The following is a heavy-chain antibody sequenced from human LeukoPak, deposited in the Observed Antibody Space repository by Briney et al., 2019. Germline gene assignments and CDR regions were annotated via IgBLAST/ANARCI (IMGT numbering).Heavy chain of an antibody. J-gene: IGHJ4*02. D-gene: IGHD5-12*01. CDR2: INPNSGGT. CDR1: GYTFTGYY. V-gene: IGHV1-2*02. Sequence: ASVKVSCKASGYTFTGYYMHWVRQAPGQGLEWMGWINPNSGGTNYAQKFQGRVTMTRDTSISTAYMELSRLRSDDTAVYYCARDLGVATIIDYWGQGTLVTVSS. CDR3: ARDLGVATIIDY.